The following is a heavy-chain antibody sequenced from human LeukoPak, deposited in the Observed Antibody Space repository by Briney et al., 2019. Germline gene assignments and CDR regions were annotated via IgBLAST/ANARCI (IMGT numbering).Heavy chain of an antibody. D-gene: IGHD3-16*01. V-gene: IGHV4-31*02. J-gene: IGHJ4*02. CDR3: ARAGGFFSPFGY. Sequence: SETLSLTCTVSGGSISSGGYYWSWIRQHPGDGLEWIGYIYYSGSTYYNPSLKSRVTLSIDTSKNHFSLKLSSVTAADTAVYYCARAGGFFSPFGYWGQGTLVTVSS. CDR1: GGSISSGGYY. CDR2: IYYSGST.